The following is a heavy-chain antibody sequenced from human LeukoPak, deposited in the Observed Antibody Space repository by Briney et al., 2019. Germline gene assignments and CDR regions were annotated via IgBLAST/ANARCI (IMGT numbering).Heavy chain of an antibody. D-gene: IGHD3-22*01. CDR1: GGSISSYY. Sequence: SETLSLTCTVSGGSISSYYWSWIRQPAGKGLEWIGRTYTSGSTNYNPSLKSRVTMSVDTSKNQFSLKLSSVTAADTAVYYCARGWDSSGYYYYYGMDVWGQGTTVTVSS. CDR2: TYTSGST. V-gene: IGHV4-4*07. CDR3: ARGWDSSGYYYYYGMDV. J-gene: IGHJ6*02.